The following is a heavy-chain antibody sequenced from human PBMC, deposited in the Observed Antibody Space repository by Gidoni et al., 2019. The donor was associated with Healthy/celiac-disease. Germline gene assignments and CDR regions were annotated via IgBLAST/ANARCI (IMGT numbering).Heavy chain of an antibody. J-gene: IGHJ4*02. CDR3: TGHRGGY. CDR1: GFPFSGSA. V-gene: IGHV3-73*02. D-gene: IGHD3-16*01. Sequence: EVQLVESGCGLVQPGGSLKFTCAASGFPFSGSAMHWVRQASGKGLEWVGRIRSKANSYATAYAASVKGRFTSSRDDSKNTAYLQMNSLKTEDTAVYYCTGHRGGYWGQGTLVTVSS. CDR2: IRSKANSYAT.